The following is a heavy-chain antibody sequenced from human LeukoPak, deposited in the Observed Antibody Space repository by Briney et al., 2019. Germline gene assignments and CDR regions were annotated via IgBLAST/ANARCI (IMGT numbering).Heavy chain of an antibody. CDR1: GGSISSYH. J-gene: IGHJ4*02. V-gene: IGHV4-59*12. D-gene: IGHD3-9*01. CDR2: IYSSGST. CDR3: ARASDVVLTAFDY. Sequence: SETLSLTCTVSGGSISSYHWSWIRQPPGKGLESIGYIYSSGSTHYNPSLKSRVTISVDTSKNQFSLKLSSVTAADTAVYYCARASDVVLTAFDYWGQGTLVTVSS.